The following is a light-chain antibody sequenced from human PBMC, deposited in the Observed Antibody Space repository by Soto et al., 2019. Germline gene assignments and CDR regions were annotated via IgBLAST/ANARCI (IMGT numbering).Light chain of an antibody. CDR2: GKS. V-gene: IGLV1-40*01. CDR3: QSYDSSLSVV. CDR1: SSNIGAGYD. J-gene: IGLJ2*01. Sequence: QSVLTQPPSVSGAPGQRVTISCTGSSSNIGAGYDVHWYQQLPGTAPKFLIYGKSNRPSGVPDRFSGSKSGTSASLAITGLQAEDEADYYCQSYDSSLSVVFGGGTKLTVL.